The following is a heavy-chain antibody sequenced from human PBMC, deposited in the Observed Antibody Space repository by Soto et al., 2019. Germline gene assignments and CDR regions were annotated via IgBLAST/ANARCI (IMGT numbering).Heavy chain of an antibody. CDR3: AIHFYYGSGSYYAVDY. Sequence: EVQLLESGGGLVQPGGSLRLSCVVSGFTFNNYAMNWVRQSPGKGLEWVSGISASGGSKYYADSVKGRFTISRDSSKHTLYLQMNSLRADDTAIYYCAIHFYYGSGSYYAVDYWGQGTLVTVSS. CDR2: ISASGGSK. D-gene: IGHD3-10*01. V-gene: IGHV3-23*01. J-gene: IGHJ4*02. CDR1: GFTFNNYA.